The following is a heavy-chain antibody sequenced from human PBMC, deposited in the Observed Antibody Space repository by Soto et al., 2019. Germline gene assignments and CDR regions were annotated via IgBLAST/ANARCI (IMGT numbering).Heavy chain of an antibody. CDR2: INPSGGST. Sequence: ASVKVSCKASGYTFTSYYMHWVRQAPGQGLEWMGIINPSGGSTSYAQKFQGRVTMTRDTSTSTAYMELNSLRAEDTAVYYCARDDPHIAAFDYWGQGTLVTVSS. CDR1: GYTFTSYY. CDR3: ARDDPHIAAFDY. D-gene: IGHD6-13*01. J-gene: IGHJ4*02. V-gene: IGHV1-46*01.